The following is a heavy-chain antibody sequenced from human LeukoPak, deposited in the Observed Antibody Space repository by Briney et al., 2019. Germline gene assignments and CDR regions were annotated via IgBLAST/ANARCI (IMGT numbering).Heavy chain of an antibody. V-gene: IGHV3-7*01. CDR2: IKQDGSEK. J-gene: IGHJ4*02. D-gene: IGHD3-22*01. Sequence: GGSLRLSCAASGFTFSSYWMSWVRQAPGKGLEWVANIKQDGSEKYYVDSVKGRFTISRDNAKNSLYLQMNSLRAEDTAVYYCARVKAYYYDSRGYYGYWGQGTLVTVSS. CDR1: GFTFSSYW. CDR3: ARVKAYYYDSRGYYGY.